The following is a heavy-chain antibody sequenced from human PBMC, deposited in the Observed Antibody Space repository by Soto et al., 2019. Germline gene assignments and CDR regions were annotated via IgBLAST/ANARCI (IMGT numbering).Heavy chain of an antibody. CDR1: GFTFDDYA. V-gene: IGHV3-9*01. J-gene: IGHJ3*01. D-gene: IGHD2-21*02. Sequence: EMQLVESGGGLVQPGRSLRLSCAASGFTFDDYAMHWVRQAPGKGLEWVSGISWNSGSIGYGDSVKGRFTISRDNAKNAVYLQMSGMGVEDTALYYCTKDLWIGGVVTASGGVAFDVWGQGTMVTVSS. CDR3: TKDLWIGGVVTASGGVAFDV. CDR2: ISWNSGSI.